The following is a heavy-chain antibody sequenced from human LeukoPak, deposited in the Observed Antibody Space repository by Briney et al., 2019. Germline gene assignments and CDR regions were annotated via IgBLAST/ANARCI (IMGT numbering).Heavy chain of an antibody. CDR3: AREEATVAGTKNWFDP. Sequence: PSEILSLTCAVYGGSFSGYYWSWIRQPPGKGLEWIGEINHSGSTNYNPSLKSRVTISVDTSKNQFSLKLSSVTAADTAVYYCAREEATVAGTKNWFDPWGQGTLVTVSS. CDR1: GGSFSGYY. D-gene: IGHD6-19*01. CDR2: INHSGST. J-gene: IGHJ5*02. V-gene: IGHV4-34*01.